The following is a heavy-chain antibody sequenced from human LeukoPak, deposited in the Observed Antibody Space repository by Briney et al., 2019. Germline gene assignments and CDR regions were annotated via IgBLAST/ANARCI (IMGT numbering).Heavy chain of an antibody. Sequence: KASETLSLTCAVSGGSISSSNWWSWVRQPPGQGLEWIGEIYHSGSTNYNPSLKSRVTISVDKSKNQFSLKLSSVTAAGTAVYYCARDTHYYDSSGYCMDVWGQGTTVTVSS. V-gene: IGHV4-4*02. D-gene: IGHD3-22*01. J-gene: IGHJ6*02. CDR3: ARDTHYYDSSGYCMDV. CDR1: GGSISSSNW. CDR2: IYHSGST.